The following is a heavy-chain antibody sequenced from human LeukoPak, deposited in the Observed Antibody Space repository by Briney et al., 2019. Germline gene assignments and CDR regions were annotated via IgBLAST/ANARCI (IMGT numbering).Heavy chain of an antibody. CDR2: ISGSGGST. V-gene: IGHV3-23*01. CDR1: GFTFSSYA. J-gene: IGHJ3*02. CDR3: AKDHKQWLARGAFDI. Sequence: TGGSLRLSCAASGFTFSSYAMSWDRQAPGKGLEWVSAISGSGGSTYYADSVKGRFTISRDNSKNTLYLQMNSLRAEDTAVYYCAKDHKQWLARGAFDIWGQGTMVTVSS. D-gene: IGHD6-19*01.